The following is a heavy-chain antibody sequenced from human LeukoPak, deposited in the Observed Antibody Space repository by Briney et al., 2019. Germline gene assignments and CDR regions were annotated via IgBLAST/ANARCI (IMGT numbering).Heavy chain of an antibody. D-gene: IGHD6-19*01. V-gene: IGHV3-53*01. CDR3: ARGRFSGPDDY. CDR2: IYSGGAT. J-gene: IGHJ4*02. Sequence: GGSLRLSCAVSEFSVSSNYMNWVRQAPGKGLEWVSVIYSGGATYYADSVRGRFTISRDNSKNMVSLQMTSLGAEDPAVYYCARGRFSGPDDYWGQGTLVTVSS. CDR1: EFSVSSNY.